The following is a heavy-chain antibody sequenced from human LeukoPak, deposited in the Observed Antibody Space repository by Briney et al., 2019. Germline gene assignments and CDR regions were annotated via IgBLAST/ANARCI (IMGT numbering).Heavy chain of an antibody. J-gene: IGHJ5*02. CDR3: AKRGYCSSTSCPRPANWFDP. CDR1: GFTFSSYA. CDR2: ISGSGGST. V-gene: IGHV3-23*01. Sequence: GGSLRLSCAASGFTFSSYAMSWVRQAPGKGLEWVSAISGSGGSTYYADSVKGRFTISRDNSKNTLYLQMNSLRAEDTAVYYCAKRGYCSSTSCPRPANWFDPWGQGTLLTVSS. D-gene: IGHD2-2*01.